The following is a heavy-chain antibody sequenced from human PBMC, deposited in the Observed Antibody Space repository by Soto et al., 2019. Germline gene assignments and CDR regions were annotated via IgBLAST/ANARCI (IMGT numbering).Heavy chain of an antibody. CDR1: GFTVSSNY. V-gene: IGHV3-53*01. CDR2: IYSGGST. J-gene: IGHJ4*02. Sequence: PGGSLRLSCAASGFTVSSNYMSWVRQAPGKGLEWVSVIYSGGSTYYADSVKGRFTISRDNSKNTLYLQMNSLRAEDTAVYYCARDSSGWYGGGFDYWGQGTLVTAPQ. CDR3: ARDSSGWYGGGFDY. D-gene: IGHD6-19*01.